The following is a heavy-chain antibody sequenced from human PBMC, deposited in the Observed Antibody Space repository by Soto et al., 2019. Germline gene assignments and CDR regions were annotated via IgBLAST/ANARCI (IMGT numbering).Heavy chain of an antibody. Sequence: SETLSLTCTVSGGSISSYYWSWIRQPPGKGLEWIGYIYYSGSTNYNPPLKSRVTISVDTSKNQFSLKLSSVTAADTAVYYCARNDFWSGYPVDYWGQGTLVTVSS. CDR2: IYYSGST. J-gene: IGHJ4*02. CDR3: ARNDFWSGYPVDY. D-gene: IGHD3-3*01. CDR1: GGSISSYY. V-gene: IGHV4-59*12.